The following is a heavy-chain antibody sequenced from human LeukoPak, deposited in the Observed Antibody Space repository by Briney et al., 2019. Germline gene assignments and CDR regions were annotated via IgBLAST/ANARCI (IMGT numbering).Heavy chain of an antibody. CDR1: GFTFSSYG. V-gene: IGHV3-33*01. D-gene: IGHD3-3*01. CDR2: IWYDGSNK. CDR3: ARGSGGLRFLEWSYNYFDY. J-gene: IGHJ4*02. Sequence: GGSLRLSCAASGFTFSSYGMHWVRQAPGKGLEWVAVIWYDGSNKYYADSVKGRFTISRDNSKNTLYLQMNSLRAEDTAVYYCARGSGGLRFLEWSYNYFDYWGQGTLVTVSS.